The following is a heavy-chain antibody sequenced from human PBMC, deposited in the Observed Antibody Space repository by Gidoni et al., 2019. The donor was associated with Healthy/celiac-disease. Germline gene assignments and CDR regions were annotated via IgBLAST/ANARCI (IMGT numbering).Heavy chain of an antibody. CDR1: GGTFSSYA. CDR2: IIPIFGTA. J-gene: IGHJ6*02. CDR3: ARNIVVVVAADRLSDYYYGMDV. V-gene: IGHV1-69*01. Sequence: QVQLVQSGAEVKKPGSSVKVSCKASGGTFSSYAISWVRQAPGQALEWKGGIIPIFGTANDAQKFQGRVTITADESTSTAYMELSSLRSEDTAVYYCARNIVVVVAADRLSDYYYGMDVWGQGTTVTVSS. D-gene: IGHD2-15*01.